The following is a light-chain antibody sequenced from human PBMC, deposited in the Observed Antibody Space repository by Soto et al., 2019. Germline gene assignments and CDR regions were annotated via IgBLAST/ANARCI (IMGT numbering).Light chain of an antibody. J-gene: IGKJ5*01. CDR1: QSVSSS. CDR3: HHRGNGIT. V-gene: IGKV3-11*01. Sequence: EVVLTQSPATLSLSPGDTATLSCGASQSVSSSLAWYQQKPGQAPRLLIYDASSRATGIPARFSGSGSGTDFTLTISSLEPEDFAVYYCHHRGNGITFGQGTRL. CDR2: DAS.